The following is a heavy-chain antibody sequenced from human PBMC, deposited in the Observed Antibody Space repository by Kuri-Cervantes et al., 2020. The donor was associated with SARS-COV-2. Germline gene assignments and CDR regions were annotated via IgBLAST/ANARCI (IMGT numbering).Heavy chain of an antibody. J-gene: IGHJ5*02. V-gene: IGHV3-66*01. CDR1: GFTVSSNY. CDR2: IYSGGST. D-gene: IGHD1-1*01. Sequence: GGSLRLSCAASGFTVSSNYMGWVRQAPGKGLEWVSVIYSGGSTYYADSVKGRFTISRDNSKNTLYLQMNSLRAEDTAVYYCARVAKSGWNANNWFDPWGQGTLVTVSS. CDR3: ARVAKSGWNANNWFDP.